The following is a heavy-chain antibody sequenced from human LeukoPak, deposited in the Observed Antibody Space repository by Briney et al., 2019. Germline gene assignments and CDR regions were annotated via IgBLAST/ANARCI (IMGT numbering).Heavy chain of an antibody. CDR1: GFTFSSYS. V-gene: IGHV3-21*01. CDR2: ISSSSSYI. J-gene: IGHJ3*02. CDR3: ARRRQAGPHDAFDI. Sequence: PGGSLRLSCAASGFTFSSYSMNWVRQAPGKGLEWVSSISSSSSYIYYADSVKGRFTISRDNAKNSLYLQMNSLRAEDTAVYYCARRRQAGPHDAFDIWGQGTMVTVSS. D-gene: IGHD6-19*01.